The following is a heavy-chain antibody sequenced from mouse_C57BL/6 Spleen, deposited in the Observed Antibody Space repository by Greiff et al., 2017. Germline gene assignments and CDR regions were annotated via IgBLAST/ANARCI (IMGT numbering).Heavy chain of an antibody. V-gene: IGHV1-55*01. CDR1: GYTFTSYW. Sequence: QVQLQQPGAELVKPGASVKMSCKASGYTFTSYWITWVKQRPGQGLEWIGDIYPGSGSTNYNEKFKSKATLTVATSSSTAYMQLSSLTSEDSAVYYCARGTASYYFDYWGQGTTLTVSS. D-gene: IGHD3-3*01. CDR3: ARGTASYYFDY. J-gene: IGHJ2*01. CDR2: IYPGSGST.